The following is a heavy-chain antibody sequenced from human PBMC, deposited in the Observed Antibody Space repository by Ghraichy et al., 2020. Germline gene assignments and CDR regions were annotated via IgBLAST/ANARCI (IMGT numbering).Heavy chain of an antibody. CDR3: AKVGWLREGYWFDP. D-gene: IGHD5-12*01. V-gene: IGHV4-59*01. CDR2: IYYSGST. Sequence: SETLSLTCTVSGGSISSYYWSWIRQPPGKGLEWIGYIYYSGSTNYNPSLKSRVTMSVDTSKNQFSLKLSSVTAADTAMYYCAKVGWLREGYWFDPWGQGTLVTVSS. CDR1: GGSISSYY. J-gene: IGHJ5*02.